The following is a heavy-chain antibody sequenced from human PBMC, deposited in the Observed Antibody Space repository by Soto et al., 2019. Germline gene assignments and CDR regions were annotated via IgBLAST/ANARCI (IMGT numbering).Heavy chain of an antibody. CDR2: IKQDGSEK. D-gene: IGHD3-3*01. Sequence: PRLSCAASGFTFSSYWMSWVRQAPGKGLEWVANIKQDGSEKYYVDSVKGRFTISRDNAKNSLYLQMNSLRAEDTAVYYCARELGHDFWSGYYMSYYYGMDVWGQGTTVTVSS. V-gene: IGHV3-7*01. J-gene: IGHJ6*02. CDR3: ARELGHDFWSGYYMSYYYGMDV. CDR1: GFTFSSYW.